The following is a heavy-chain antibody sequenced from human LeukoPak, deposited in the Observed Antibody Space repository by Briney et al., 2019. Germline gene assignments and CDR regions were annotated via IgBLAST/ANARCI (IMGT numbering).Heavy chain of an antibody. D-gene: IGHD3-16*01. CDR1: GFTFSSYA. CDR2: IRGRGLST. J-gene: IGHJ6*03. Sequence: PGGSLRLSCAASGFTFSSYAMTCVRHAPGKGLEWVSTIRGRGLSTYYAHSVKGRCTISRDNSKNTLSLQMNSLRAEDTAVYYCAKDTSYYYMDVWGKGTTVTVSS. V-gene: IGHV3-23*01. CDR3: AKDTSYYYMDV.